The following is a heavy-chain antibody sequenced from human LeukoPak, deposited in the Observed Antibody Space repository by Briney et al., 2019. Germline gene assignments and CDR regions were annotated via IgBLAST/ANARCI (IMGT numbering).Heavy chain of an antibody. CDR1: GGSISSYY. V-gene: IGHV4-59*01. J-gene: IGHJ4*02. Sequence: SDTLSLTCTVSGGSISSYYWSLIRQPPGKGLEWIGYIYYSGSTNYNPSLKSRVTISVDTSKNQFSLKLSSVTAADTAVYYCARDSSHGSGSYNYWGQGTLVSVSS. CDR3: ARDSSHGSGSYNY. CDR2: IYYSGST. D-gene: IGHD3-10*01.